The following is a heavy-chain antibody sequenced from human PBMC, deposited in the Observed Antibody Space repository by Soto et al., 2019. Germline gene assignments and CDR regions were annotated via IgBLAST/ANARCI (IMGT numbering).Heavy chain of an antibody. CDR1: GFIVSSNY. CDR3: ARDHYGLDV. Sequence: GGSLRLSCVASGFIVSSNYMSWVRQAPGKGLEWVSVIYSGGTTYYADSVKGRFTISRDSSKNTLYLQMNSLRAEDTAIYYCARDHYGLDVWGQGTTVTVSS. J-gene: IGHJ6*02. V-gene: IGHV3-53*01. CDR2: IYSGGTT.